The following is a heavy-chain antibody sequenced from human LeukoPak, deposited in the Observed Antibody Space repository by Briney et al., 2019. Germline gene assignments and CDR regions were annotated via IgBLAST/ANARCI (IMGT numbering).Heavy chain of an antibody. CDR3: ARDRQLQWFGEFNIDFDY. D-gene: IGHD3-10*01. V-gene: IGHV1-18*01. CDR2: ISTYNGNT. CDR1: GYTFNTYA. J-gene: IGHJ4*02. Sequence: GASVKASCKASGYTFNTYAISWVRQAPGQGFEWMGWISTYNGNTNYVEKFQGRVTMTTDTTTSTAYMELRGLRSDDTAVYYCARDRQLQWFGEFNIDFDYWGQGTLVTVSS.